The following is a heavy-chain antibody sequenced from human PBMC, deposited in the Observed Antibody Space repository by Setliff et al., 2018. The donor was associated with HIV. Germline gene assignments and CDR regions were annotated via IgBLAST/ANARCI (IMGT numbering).Heavy chain of an antibody. V-gene: IGHV4-30-4*08. J-gene: IGHJ4*02. Sequence: SETLSLTCTVSGGSISSGDYYWSWIRQPPGKGLEWIGYIYYSGSTYYNPPLKSRVTISVDTSKNQFSLKLSSVTAADTAVYYCARDQDPASFDYWGQGTLVTVSS. CDR2: IYYSGST. CDR3: ARDQDPASFDY. CDR1: GGSISSGDYY.